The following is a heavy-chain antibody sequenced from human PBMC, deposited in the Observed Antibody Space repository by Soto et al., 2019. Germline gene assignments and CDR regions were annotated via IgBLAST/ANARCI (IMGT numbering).Heavy chain of an antibody. CDR1: GFTFGAFG. V-gene: IGHV3-30*18. D-gene: IGHD3-10*01. J-gene: IGHJ6*02. Sequence: QVHLVESGGGVVQPGRSLRLSCEASGFTFGAFGMHWVRQAPGKGLEWVAIISYDGILKYYADSVKGRFTISRDTSKSALYLQMNSLRPEDTAVYYCAKDFKISGGHYGSLNYYYGMDVWGQGTTVTVSS. CDR3: AKDFKISGGHYGSLNYYYGMDV. CDR2: ISYDGILK.